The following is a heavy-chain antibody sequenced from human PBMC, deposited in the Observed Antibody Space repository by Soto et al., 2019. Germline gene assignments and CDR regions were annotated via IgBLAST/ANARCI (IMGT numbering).Heavy chain of an antibody. CDR3: ARVAY. Sequence: WGSLRLSCEASGFAFSRVSMNFVRQFPGKGLEWVASISSASSETWYADSVKGRFIISRDNAQNSLFLQMNTLRPEDSAIYYCARVAYWGPGTQVTVSS. CDR1: GFAFSRVS. J-gene: IGHJ4*02. CDR2: ISSASSET. V-gene: IGHV3-21*01.